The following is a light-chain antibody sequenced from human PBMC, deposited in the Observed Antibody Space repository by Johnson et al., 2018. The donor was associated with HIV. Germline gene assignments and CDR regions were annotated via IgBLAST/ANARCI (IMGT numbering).Light chain of an antibody. CDR2: DNN. V-gene: IGLV1-51*01. Sequence: QSVLTQPPSVSAAPGQKVTISCSGSTYNIGNNYVSWYQQLPGTAPKLLIYDNNKRPSGIPDRFSGSKSGTSATLGITGLQTGDEADYYCGTWDSSLSAHFVFGTGTKVPVL. J-gene: IGLJ1*01. CDR1: TYNIGNNY. CDR3: GTWDSSLSAHFV.